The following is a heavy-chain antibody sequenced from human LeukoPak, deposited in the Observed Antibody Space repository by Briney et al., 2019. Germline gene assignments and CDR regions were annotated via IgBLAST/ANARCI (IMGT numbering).Heavy chain of an antibody. V-gene: IGHV3-66*01. CDR3: ARDDNAFDI. CDR1: GFTFSSNS. J-gene: IGHJ3*02. Sequence: GGSLRLSCATSGFTFSSNSMNWVRQAPGKGLQWVSVIYSGGNTYYADSVKGRFTISRDNSKNTLYLQMNSLRAEDTAVYYCARDDNAFDIWGQGTMVTVSS. CDR2: IYSGGNT.